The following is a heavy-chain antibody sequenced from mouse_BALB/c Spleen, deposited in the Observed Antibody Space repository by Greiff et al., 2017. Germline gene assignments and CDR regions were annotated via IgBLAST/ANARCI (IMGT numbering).Heavy chain of an antibody. Sequence: EVQLVESGGGLVQPGGSLKLSCAASGFTFSSYTLSWVRQTPEKRLEWVAYISNGGGSTYYPDTVQGRFTISRDNAKNTLYLQLSSLKSEDTAMYYFARHGYGNYAMDYWGQGTSVTVSS. J-gene: IGHJ4*01. V-gene: IGHV5-12-2*01. D-gene: IGHD2-10*02. CDR3: ARHGYGNYAMDY. CDR2: ISNGGGST. CDR1: GFTFSSYT.